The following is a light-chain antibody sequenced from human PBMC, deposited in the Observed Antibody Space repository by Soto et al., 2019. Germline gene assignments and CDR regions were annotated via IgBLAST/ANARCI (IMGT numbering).Light chain of an antibody. J-gene: IGKJ1*01. CDR3: QQYKSYWT. Sequence: DIQMTHTPSTLSASVGDGVTITCRASQRISTWLAWYQPKPGKAPKPLISDASSLETGVQSRFIGSGSGTEFTLPIKSLQPEDFATYDCQQYKSYWTFGQGTKVDI. V-gene: IGKV1-5*01. CDR2: DAS. CDR1: QRISTW.